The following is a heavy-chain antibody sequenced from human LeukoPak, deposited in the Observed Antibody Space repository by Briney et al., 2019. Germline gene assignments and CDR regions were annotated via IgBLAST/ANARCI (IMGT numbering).Heavy chain of an antibody. Sequence: GGSLRLSCAASGFTFSSYDMHWVRQAPGKGLEWVAVISYDGSNKYYADSVKGRFTISRDNSKNTLYLQMNSLRAEDTAVYYCAKDVLYLAGAVAGPFDYWGQGTLVTVSS. J-gene: IGHJ4*02. CDR1: GFTFSSYD. D-gene: IGHD6-19*01. CDR2: ISYDGSNK. CDR3: AKDVLYLAGAVAGPFDY. V-gene: IGHV3-30*18.